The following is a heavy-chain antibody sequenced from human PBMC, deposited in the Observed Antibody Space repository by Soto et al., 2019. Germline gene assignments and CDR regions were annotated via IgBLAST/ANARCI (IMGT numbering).Heavy chain of an antibody. Sequence: SETLSLTCTVSGGSISSSIYYGGWIRQPPGKGLEWIGSIFYSGSTYYNPSLKSRVTISVDTSKNQFSLKLYSVTAADTAMYYCERQVVTASSPIYYFDYWGQGTLVT. CDR2: IFYSGST. D-gene: IGHD2-21*02. CDR3: ERQVVTASSPIYYFDY. CDR1: GGSISSSIYY. J-gene: IGHJ4*02. V-gene: IGHV4-39*01.